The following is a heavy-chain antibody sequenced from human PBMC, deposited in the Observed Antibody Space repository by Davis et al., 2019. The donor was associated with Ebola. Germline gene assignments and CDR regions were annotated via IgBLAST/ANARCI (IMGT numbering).Heavy chain of an antibody. D-gene: IGHD4-23*01. CDR2: ISSSSSTI. Sequence: PGGSLRLSCAASGFTFSSYSMNWVRQAPGKGLEWVSYISSSSSTIYYADSVKGRFTISRDNAKNSLYLQMNSLRDEDTAVYYCARCRVNYYYYYMDVWGKGTTVTVSS. CDR1: GFTFSSYS. CDR3: ARCRVNYYYYYMDV. V-gene: IGHV3-48*02. J-gene: IGHJ6*03.